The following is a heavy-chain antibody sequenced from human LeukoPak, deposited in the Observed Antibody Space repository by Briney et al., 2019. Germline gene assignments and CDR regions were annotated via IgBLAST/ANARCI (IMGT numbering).Heavy chain of an antibody. CDR3: AREGVAYCGGDCPAYYYYYGMDV. Sequence: GSSVKVSCKASGGTFISYAISWVRQAPGQGLEWMGGIIPIFGTANYAQKFQGRVTITADESTSTAYMELSSLRSEDTAVYYCAREGVAYCGGDCPAYYYYYGMDVWGQGTTVTVSS. J-gene: IGHJ6*02. CDR1: GGTFISYA. V-gene: IGHV1-69*01. D-gene: IGHD2-21*02. CDR2: IIPIFGTA.